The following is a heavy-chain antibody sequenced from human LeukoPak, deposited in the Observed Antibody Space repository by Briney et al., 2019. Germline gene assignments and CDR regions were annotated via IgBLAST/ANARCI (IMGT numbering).Heavy chain of an antibody. Sequence: GGSLRLSCAASGFTFSDYYMSWIRQAPGKGLEWVSYISSSGSTIYYANSVKGRFTISRDNAKNSLYLQMNSLRAEDTAVYYCAILPRDYYDSSGYWADYWGQGTLVTVSS. CDR1: GFTFSDYY. CDR3: AILPRDYYDSSGYWADY. CDR2: ISSSGSTI. V-gene: IGHV3-11*01. D-gene: IGHD3-22*01. J-gene: IGHJ4*02.